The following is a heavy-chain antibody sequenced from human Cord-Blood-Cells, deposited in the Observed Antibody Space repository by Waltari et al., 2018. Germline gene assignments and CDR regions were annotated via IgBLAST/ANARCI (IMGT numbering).Heavy chain of an antibody. CDR2: INHSGST. CDR1: GGSVSGYS. J-gene: IGHJ4*02. CDR3: ARGQLWAAPDY. V-gene: IGHV4-34*01. Sequence: QVQLQQWGAGLLKPSETLSLTRAVYGGSVSGYSRRWIRQPPGKGLEWIGEINHSGSTNYNPSRKSRVTISVDTSKNQFSLKLSSVTAADTAVYYCARGQLWAAPDYWGQGTLVTVSS. D-gene: IGHD5-18*01.